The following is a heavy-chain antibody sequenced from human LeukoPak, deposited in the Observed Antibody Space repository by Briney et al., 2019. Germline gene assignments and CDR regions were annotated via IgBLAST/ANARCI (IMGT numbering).Heavy chain of an antibody. J-gene: IGHJ4*02. V-gene: IGHV3-11*01. CDR2: ISNTGTDR. CDR1: GFTFSDNY. CDR3: ARGHWGLDY. Sequence: TGGSLRLSCAVSGFTFSDNYMTWIRQAPGKGLEWVSYISNTGTDRNYADSVKGRFTISMDNTKTSLYLQMNSLRVEDTAVYYCARGHWGLDYWGQGALVTVSS. D-gene: IGHD7-27*01.